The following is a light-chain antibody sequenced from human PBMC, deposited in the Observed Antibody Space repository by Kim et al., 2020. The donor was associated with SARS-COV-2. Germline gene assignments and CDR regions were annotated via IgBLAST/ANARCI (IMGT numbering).Light chain of an antibody. CDR3: LQYQSYPRT. CDR1: QDISNY. Sequence: DIQMTQSPSSMSASVGDRVTITCRASQDISNYLAWFQQKPGKVPKCLIYAASNLYSGVPSRFSGSGSGTEFILTINSLQPEDFTTYICLQYQSYPRTFCDGTKVDIK. V-gene: IGKV1-17*03. CDR2: AAS. J-gene: IGKJ1*01.